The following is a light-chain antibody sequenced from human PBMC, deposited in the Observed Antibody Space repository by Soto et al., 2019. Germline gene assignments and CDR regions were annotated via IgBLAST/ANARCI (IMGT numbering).Light chain of an antibody. J-gene: IGLJ1*01. CDR1: SSDVGGYNY. CDR3: CSYTGSSGDV. Sequence: QSALTQPPSASGSPGQSVTISCTGTSSDVGGYNYVSWYQQHPGKAPKLMIYEVSKRPSGVSSRFSGSKSGNTASLTISGLQAEDEADYYCCSYTGSSGDVFGTGTKLTVL. CDR2: EVS. V-gene: IGLV2-14*01.